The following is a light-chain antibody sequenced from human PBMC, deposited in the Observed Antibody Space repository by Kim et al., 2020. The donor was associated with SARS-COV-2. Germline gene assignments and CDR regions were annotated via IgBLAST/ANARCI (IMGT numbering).Light chain of an antibody. V-gene: IGKV1-12*01. CDR1: QGISNK. CDR2: GAA. J-gene: IGKJ4*01. Sequence: SVGDRVIITCRASQGISNKLVWYQQKTGKAAKIRIYGAATWQRGVLSRFSGSGSGTDFTLTISSLQPEDYATYYCQQANSYHALTFGGGTKVEIK. CDR3: QQANSYHALT.